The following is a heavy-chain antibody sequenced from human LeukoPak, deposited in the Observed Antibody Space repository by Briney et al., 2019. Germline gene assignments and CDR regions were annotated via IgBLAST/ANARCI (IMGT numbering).Heavy chain of an antibody. CDR2: ISGGSGST. J-gene: IGHJ5*02. V-gene: IGHV3-23*01. CDR3: AKEHYYDSQRGWFDP. Sequence: GGSLRLSCAASGFTFSSYAMSWVRQAPGKGLEWVSAISGGSGSTYYADSVKGRFTISRDNSKNTLFLHMSSLRAEDTAVYYCAKEHYYDSQRGWFDPWGQGTLVTVSP. D-gene: IGHD3-22*01. CDR1: GFTFSSYA.